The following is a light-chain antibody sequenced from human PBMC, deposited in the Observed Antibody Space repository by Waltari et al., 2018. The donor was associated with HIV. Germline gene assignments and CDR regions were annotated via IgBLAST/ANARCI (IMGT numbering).Light chain of an antibody. CDR1: RSAVGAYKY. CDR2: DVS. CDR3: CSYAGGSTLL. V-gene: IGLV2-23*02. J-gene: IGLJ2*01. Sequence: QSALTQPASVAGSPGQSITIACPVTRSAVGAYKYVPWYQHHPGKAPNVMIYDVSERPSGVSYRFSGSRSGNTASLTISGLQAEDEADYYCCSYAGGSTLLFGGGTKLTVL.